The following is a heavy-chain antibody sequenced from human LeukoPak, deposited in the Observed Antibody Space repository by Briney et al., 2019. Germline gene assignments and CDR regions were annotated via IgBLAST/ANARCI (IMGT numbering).Heavy chain of an antibody. D-gene: IGHD3-22*01. CDR3: TRGPRLYYYDSSGYYSLPDY. CDR1: GFTFGDYA. Sequence: GGSLRLSCTASGFTFGDYAMSWFRQAAGKGREGVGFIRSKAYGGTTEYAASVKGRFTISRDDSKSIAYLQMNSLKTEDTAVYYCTRGPRLYYYDSSGYYSLPDYWGQGTLVTVSS. V-gene: IGHV3-49*03. J-gene: IGHJ4*02. CDR2: IRSKAYGGTT.